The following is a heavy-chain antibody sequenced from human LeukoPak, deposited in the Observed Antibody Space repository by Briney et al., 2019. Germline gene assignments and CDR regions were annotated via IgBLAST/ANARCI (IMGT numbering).Heavy chain of an antibody. CDR2: INHSGST. CDR1: GGSFRGYY. D-gene: IGHD2-2*01. J-gene: IGHJ4*02. CDR3: ASTERCSTTCPLDY. V-gene: IGHV4-34*01. Sequence: AETLSLTCAVYGGSFRGYYWSWIRQPPGKGLEWIGEINHSGSTNYNPSLKSRVTISLDTSMKKFSLKLNSVTAADTAVYYCASTERCSTTCPLDYWGQGTLVTVSS.